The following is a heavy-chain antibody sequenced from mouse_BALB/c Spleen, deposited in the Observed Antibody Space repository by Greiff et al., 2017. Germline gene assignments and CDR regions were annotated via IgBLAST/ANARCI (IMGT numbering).Heavy chain of an antibody. D-gene: IGHD2-1*01. CDR1: GYTFTSYT. J-gene: IGHJ4*01. Sequence: VQLQQSAAELARPGASVKMSCKASGYTFTSYTMHWVKQRPGQGLEWIGYINPSSGYTEYNQKFKDKTTLTADKSSSTAYMQLSSLTSEDSAVYYCARDGNYLYYAMDYWGQGTSVTVSS. V-gene: IGHV1-4*02. CDR2: INPSSGYT. CDR3: ARDGNYLYYAMDY.